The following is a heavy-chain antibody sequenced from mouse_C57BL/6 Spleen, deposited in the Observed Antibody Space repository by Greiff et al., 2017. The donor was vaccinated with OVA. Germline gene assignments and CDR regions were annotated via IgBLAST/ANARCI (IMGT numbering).Heavy chain of an antibody. CDR2: ISYDGSN. V-gene: IGHV3-6*01. CDR3: ARDWRGFDY. Sequence: EVKLQESGPGLVKPSQSLSLTCSVTGYSITSGYYWNWIRQFPGNKLEWMGYISYDGSNNYNPSLKNRISITRDTSKNRFFLKLNSVTTEDTATYYCARDWRGFDYWGQGTTLTVSS. CDR1: GYSITSGYY. J-gene: IGHJ2*01.